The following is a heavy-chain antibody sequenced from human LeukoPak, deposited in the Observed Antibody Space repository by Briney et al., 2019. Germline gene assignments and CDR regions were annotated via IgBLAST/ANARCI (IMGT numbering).Heavy chain of an antibody. D-gene: IGHD6-13*01. CDR3: ARVSRQQSSFDF. CDR1: GYTFTSYG. Sequence: ASVKVSLQASGYTFTSYGISWVRQAPGQGLEWIGWISAYNGNTNYAQKLQGRVTITTGQSTSTAYMELRSLRSDDTAVYYCARVSRQQSSFDFWGQGTLVTVSS. V-gene: IGHV1-18*01. CDR2: ISAYNGNT. J-gene: IGHJ4*02.